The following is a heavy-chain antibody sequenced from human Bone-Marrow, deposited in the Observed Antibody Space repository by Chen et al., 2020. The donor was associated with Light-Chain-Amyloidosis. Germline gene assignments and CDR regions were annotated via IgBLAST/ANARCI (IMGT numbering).Heavy chain of an antibody. CDR1: SGSVSDSSSY. Sequence: SSGSVSDSSSYWSWIRQAPGKGPEWIGSINYNGNTNYHPSLKSRLTISVDASKNHFXXXXXXXXXXXXXXXXXXXXXXXXXXXXXXYDAFDIWGHGTLVTVFS. V-gene: IGHV4-61*03. J-gene: IGHJ3*02. CDR3: XXXXXXXXXXXXXYDAFDI. CDR2: INYNGNT.